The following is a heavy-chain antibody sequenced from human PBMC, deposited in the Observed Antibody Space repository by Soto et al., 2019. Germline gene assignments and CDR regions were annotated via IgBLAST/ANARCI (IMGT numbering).Heavy chain of an antibody. D-gene: IGHD2-2*01. CDR2: ISSSSSYI. Sequence: GGSLRLSCAASGFTFSSYSMNWVRQAPGKGLEWVSSISSSSSYIYYADSVKGRFTISRDNAKNSLYLQMNSLRAEDTAVYYCARGYCSSTSCYGFVMADWFDPWGQGTLVTVSS. CDR1: GFTFSSYS. CDR3: ARGYCSSTSCYGFVMADWFDP. J-gene: IGHJ5*02. V-gene: IGHV3-21*01.